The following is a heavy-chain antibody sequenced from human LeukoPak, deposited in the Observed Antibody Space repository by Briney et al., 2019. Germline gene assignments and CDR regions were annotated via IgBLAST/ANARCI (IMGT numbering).Heavy chain of an antibody. CDR2: IYYSGST. CDR1: GGSISSYY. CDR3: ARWRRHYYYFDY. Sequence: SETLSLTCTVSGGSISSYYWSWIRQPPGKGLEWIGYIYYSGSTNYNPSLKSRVTISVDTSKNQFSPKPSSVTAADTAVYYCARWRRHYYYFDYWGQGTLVTVSS. J-gene: IGHJ4*02. V-gene: IGHV4-59*01. D-gene: IGHD2/OR15-2a*01.